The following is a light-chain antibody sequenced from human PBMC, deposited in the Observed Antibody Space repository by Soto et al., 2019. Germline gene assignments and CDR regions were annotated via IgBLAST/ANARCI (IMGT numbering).Light chain of an antibody. CDR1: KLGDEY. J-gene: IGLJ2*01. V-gene: IGLV3-1*01. CDR3: QAWASSNVV. Sequence: SYELTQPPSVSVSPGQTASITCSGDKLGDEYACWYQQKPGQSPVLVIYEDRKRPSGIPERLSGSNSGNTATLTISGTQAMDGADYCSQAWASSNVVFGGGTKLTVL. CDR2: EDR.